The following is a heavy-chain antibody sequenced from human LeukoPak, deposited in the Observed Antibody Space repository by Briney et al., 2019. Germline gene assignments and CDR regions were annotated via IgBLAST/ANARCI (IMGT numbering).Heavy chain of an antibody. CDR3: ARRRCSSTSCYAYRVVVNWFDP. Sequence: CLWIRQPAGQGLEWIGRIYSSGSTDFNPSLKSRVTISVDTSKNQFSLKLSSVTAADTAVYYCARRRCSSTSCYAYRVVVNWFDPWGQGTLVTVSS. D-gene: IGHD2-2*01. CDR2: IYSSGST. V-gene: IGHV4-4*07. J-gene: IGHJ5*02.